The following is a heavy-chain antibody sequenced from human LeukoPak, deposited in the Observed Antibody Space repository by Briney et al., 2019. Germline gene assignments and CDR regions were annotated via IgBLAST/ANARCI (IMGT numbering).Heavy chain of an antibody. Sequence: GGSLRLSCAASGFTFSSYCMNWVRQAPGKGLEWVSGFYGGGSTDYADSVKGRFTISRDNSKNTLYLQMNSLRAEDTAVYYCARVGAVGGVFRAFDIWGQGTMVTVSS. CDR3: ARVGAVGGVFRAFDI. D-gene: IGHD3-16*01. J-gene: IGHJ3*02. V-gene: IGHV3-66*01. CDR1: GFTFSSYC. CDR2: FYGGGST.